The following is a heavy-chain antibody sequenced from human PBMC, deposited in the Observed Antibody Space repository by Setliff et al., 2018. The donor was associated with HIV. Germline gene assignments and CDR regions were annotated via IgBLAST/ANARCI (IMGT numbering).Heavy chain of an antibody. CDR1: GFTFSGYA. D-gene: IGHD1-1*01. CDR2: ISYDGVNA. CDR3: AREGVRPHPSHDYYYYGMDV. Sequence: GGSLRLSCAVSGFTFSGYALHWVRQAPGKGLVWVAVISYDGVNAYYAESVEGRFTVSRDNSKNTLFLQMNSLRLEDTAVYYCAREGVRPHPSHDYYYYGMDVWGQGTTVTVSS. J-gene: IGHJ6*02. V-gene: IGHV3-30-3*01.